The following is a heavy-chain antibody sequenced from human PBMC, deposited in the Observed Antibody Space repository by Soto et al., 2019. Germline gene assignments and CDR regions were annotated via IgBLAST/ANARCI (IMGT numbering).Heavy chain of an antibody. CDR3: ARDADTAAGTGDAFDI. V-gene: IGHV1-69*12. J-gene: IGHJ3*02. CDR2: INPIFGTA. Sequence: QVQLVQSGAEVKKPGSSVKVSCKASGGTFSSYAISWERQAPGQGLEWMGGINPIFGTAHYAQKFQGRVTITADESTSTADMELSSLRAEDTAVYYCARDADTAAGTGDAFDIWGQGTMVTVGS. D-gene: IGHD6-13*01. CDR1: GGTFSSYA.